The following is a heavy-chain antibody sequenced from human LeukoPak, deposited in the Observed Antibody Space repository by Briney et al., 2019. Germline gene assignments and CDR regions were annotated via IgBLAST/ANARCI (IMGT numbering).Heavy chain of an antibody. CDR3: ARGKKYSSSWCLKYYFDY. V-gene: IGHV4-59*01. CDR1: GGSISSYY. D-gene: IGHD6-13*01. J-gene: IGHJ4*02. Sequence: KPSETLSLTCTVSGGSISSYYWSWIRQPPGKGLEWIGYIYYSGSTNYNPSLKSRVTISVDTSKNQFSLKLSSVTAADTAVYYCARGKKYSSSWCLKYYFDYWGQGTLVTVSS. CDR2: IYYSGST.